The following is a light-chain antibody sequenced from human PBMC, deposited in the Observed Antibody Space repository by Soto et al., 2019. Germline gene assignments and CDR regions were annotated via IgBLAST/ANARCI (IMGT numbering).Light chain of an antibody. CDR2: EDN. CDR3: QSYDSSNHYV. Sequence: NFMLTQPHSVSESPGKRVTISCTRSSGSIASNYVQWYQQRPGSAPTTVIYEDNQRPSGVPDRFSGSIDSSSNSASLTISGLKTEDEADYYCQSYDSSNHYVFGTGTKVTVL. J-gene: IGLJ1*01. V-gene: IGLV6-57*04. CDR1: SGSIASNY.